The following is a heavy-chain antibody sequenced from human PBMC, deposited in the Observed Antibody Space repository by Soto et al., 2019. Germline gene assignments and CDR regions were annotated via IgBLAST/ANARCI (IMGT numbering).Heavy chain of an antibody. CDR1: GFTFTNYA. V-gene: IGHV3-30-3*01. Sequence: QVQLVESGGGVVQPGRSLRLSCAASGFTFTNYAMHWVRQAPGKGLEWVAIIPYDGINEYYADSVKGRFTISRDNSKNTLYLQMNSLRAEDTAVYYCARDDSPKYGGYDPYYYYGMNVWGQGTTVTVSS. CDR2: IPYDGINE. CDR3: ARDDSPKYGGYDPYYYYGMNV. D-gene: IGHD5-12*01. J-gene: IGHJ6*02.